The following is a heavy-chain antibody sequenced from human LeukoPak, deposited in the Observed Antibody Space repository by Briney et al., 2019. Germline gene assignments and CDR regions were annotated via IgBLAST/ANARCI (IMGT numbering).Heavy chain of an antibody. CDR2: VYYSGST. D-gene: IGHD3-9*01. CDR3: ARRPIKRGMDV. Sequence: SETLSLTCTVSGGSISSYYWSWIRQPPGKGLEWIGYVYYSGSTNYNPSLKSRVTMSVDTSKNQFSLKLSSVTAADTAVYYCARRPIKRGMDVWGQGTTVTVSS. V-gene: IGHV4-59*01. CDR1: GGSISSYY. J-gene: IGHJ6*02.